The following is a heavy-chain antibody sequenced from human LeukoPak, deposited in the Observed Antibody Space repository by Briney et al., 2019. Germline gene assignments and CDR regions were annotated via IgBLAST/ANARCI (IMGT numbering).Heavy chain of an antibody. J-gene: IGHJ6*02. CDR1: GGSFSGYY. Sequence: SETLSLTCAVYGGSFSGYYWSWIRQPPAKGLEWIGEINHSGSTNYNPSLKSRVTISVDTSKNQFSLKLSSVTAADTAVYYCASQRYNWNYDYYYGMDVWGQGTTVTVSS. CDR2: INHSGST. D-gene: IGHD1-7*01. V-gene: IGHV4-34*01. CDR3: ASQRYNWNYDYYYGMDV.